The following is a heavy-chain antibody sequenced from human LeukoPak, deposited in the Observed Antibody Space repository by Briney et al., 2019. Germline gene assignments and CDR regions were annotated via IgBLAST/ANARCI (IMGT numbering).Heavy chain of an antibody. CDR2: INHSGST. V-gene: IGHV4-34*01. CDR1: GGSFSGYY. J-gene: IGHJ5*02. Sequence: SETLSLTCAVYGGSFSGYYWSWIRQPPGKGLEWIGEINHSGSTNYNPSLKSRVTISVDTSKNQFSLKLSSVTAADTAVYYCARGGLRYEYNWFDPWGQGTLVTVSS. CDR3: ARGGLRYEYNWFDP. D-gene: IGHD3-9*01.